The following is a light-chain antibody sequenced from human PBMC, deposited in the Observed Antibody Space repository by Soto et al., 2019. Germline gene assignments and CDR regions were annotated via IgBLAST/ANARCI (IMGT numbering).Light chain of an antibody. CDR3: QQYDTSPRT. V-gene: IGKV3-20*01. CDR2: AAS. CDR1: QSINTY. Sequence: ETVMTQSPATLSVSPGEGATLSCRASQSINTYLAWYQQKPGQAPRILIYAASSRATGIPDRFSGSGSGTDFSLTISRLEPEDFAVYYCQQYDTSPRTFGQGTKVDIK. J-gene: IGKJ1*01.